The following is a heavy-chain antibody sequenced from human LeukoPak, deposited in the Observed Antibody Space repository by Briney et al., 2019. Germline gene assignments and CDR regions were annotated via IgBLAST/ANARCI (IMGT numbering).Heavy chain of an antibody. D-gene: IGHD1-14*01. CDR3: ARERSPEGDSI. V-gene: IGHV3-21*01. J-gene: IGHJ3*02. CDR1: GFTFSSYS. Sequence: GGSLRLSCAASGFTFSSYSMTWVRQAPGKGLEWVSSISSSSSHIYYADSVKGRFTISRDNAKNSLYLQMNSLRAEDTAVYYCARERSPEGDSIWGQGTMVTVSS. CDR2: ISSSSSHI.